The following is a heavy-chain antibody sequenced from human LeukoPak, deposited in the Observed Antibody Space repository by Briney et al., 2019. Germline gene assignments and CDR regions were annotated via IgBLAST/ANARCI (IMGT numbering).Heavy chain of an antibody. CDR3: ARDRGSFNLDY. J-gene: IGHJ4*02. V-gene: IGHV1-2*02. CDR2: INPNSGGT. Sequence: ASVKVSCKASGYTFTGYYMHWVRQATGQGLEWMGWINPNSGGTNYAQKFQGRVTMTGDTSISTAYMELSRLRSDDTAVYYCARDRGSFNLDYWGQGTLVTVSS. CDR1: GYTFTGYY. D-gene: IGHD1-26*01.